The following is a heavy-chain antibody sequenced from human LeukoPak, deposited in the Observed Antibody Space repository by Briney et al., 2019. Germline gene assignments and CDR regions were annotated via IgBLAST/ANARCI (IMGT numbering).Heavy chain of an antibody. CDR3: ARDNGDYVDWFDP. CDR1: GGSISSSSYY. J-gene: IGHJ5*02. D-gene: IGHD4-17*01. CDR2: IYSSGRT. V-gene: IGHV4-61*01. Sequence: SETLSLTCTVSGGSISSSSYYWGWIRQPPGKGLEWIGYIYSSGRTNYNPSLKSRVTISVDTSRNQFSLKVSSVTAADTAVYYCARDNGDYVDWFDPWGQGTLVTVSS.